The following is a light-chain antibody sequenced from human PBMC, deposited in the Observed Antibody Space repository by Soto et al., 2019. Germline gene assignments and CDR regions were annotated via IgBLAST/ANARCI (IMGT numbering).Light chain of an antibody. CDR3: QLYGTSPKP. J-gene: IGKJ1*01. V-gene: IGKV3-20*01. Sequence: EIVMTQSPVTLSVSPGERATLSCRASQNISRSLAWYQQKPGQGPSLLIYGTSTRAGGVPDRFSGSGSGTDFTLSISRLEPEDFAVYYCQLYGTSPKPFGQGTKVDIK. CDR1: QNISRS. CDR2: GTS.